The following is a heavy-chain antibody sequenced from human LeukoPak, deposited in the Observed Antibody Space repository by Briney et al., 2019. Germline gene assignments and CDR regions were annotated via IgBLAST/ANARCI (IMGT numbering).Heavy chain of an antibody. D-gene: IGHD5-24*01. J-gene: IGHJ4*03. Sequence: PSETLSLTCVVYGGSFSRYYWSWIRQSPGKGLEWIADIDHRGDTKYNPSFESRVTISVDTSKNQFSLRVRSLSAADTAVYYCARGATISETGYFDFWGQGTLVTVSS. CDR3: ARGATISETGYFDF. CDR2: IDHRGDT. CDR1: GGSFSRYY. V-gene: IGHV4-34*01.